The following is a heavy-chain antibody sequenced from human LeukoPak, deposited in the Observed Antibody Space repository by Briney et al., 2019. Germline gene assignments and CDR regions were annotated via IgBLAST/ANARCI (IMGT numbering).Heavy chain of an antibody. D-gene: IGHD4-17*01. J-gene: IGHJ4*02. Sequence: ASVKVSCKASGYTFTGYYMHWVRQAPGQGLEWMGRINPNSGGTNYAQKFQGRVTMTRDTSISTAYMELSRLRSDDTAVYYCARTPHPEYGDYTAFDYWGQGTLVTVSS. V-gene: IGHV1-2*06. CDR2: INPNSGGT. CDR3: ARTPHPEYGDYTAFDY. CDR1: GYTFTGYY.